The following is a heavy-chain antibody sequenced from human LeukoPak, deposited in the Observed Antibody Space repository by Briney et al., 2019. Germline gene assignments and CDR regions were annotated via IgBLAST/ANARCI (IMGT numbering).Heavy chain of an antibody. Sequence: PGGSLRLSCAAYGFTFSSYWMSWVRQAPGKWLEWVANIKQDGSEKYYVDSVKGRFTISRDNAKNSLYLQMNSLRAEDTAVYYCAREGGDIVVVPAASFDYWGQGTLVTVSS. J-gene: IGHJ4*02. CDR3: AREGGDIVVVPAASFDY. V-gene: IGHV3-7*01. CDR1: GFTFSSYW. CDR2: IKQDGSEK. D-gene: IGHD2-2*01.